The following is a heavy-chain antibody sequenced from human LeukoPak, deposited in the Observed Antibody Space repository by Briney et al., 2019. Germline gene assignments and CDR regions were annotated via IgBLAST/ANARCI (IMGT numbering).Heavy chain of an antibody. D-gene: IGHD2-2*01. V-gene: IGHV3-9*01. CDR3: AKGGIVVVPAAMAFDI. CDR1: GSTFDDYA. CDR2: ISWNSGSI. Sequence: GRSLRLSCAASGSTFDDYAMHWVRQAPGKGLEWVSGISWNSGSIGYADSVKGRFTISRDNAKNSLYLQMNSLRAEDTALYYCAKGGIVVVPAAMAFDIWGQGTMVTVSS. J-gene: IGHJ3*02.